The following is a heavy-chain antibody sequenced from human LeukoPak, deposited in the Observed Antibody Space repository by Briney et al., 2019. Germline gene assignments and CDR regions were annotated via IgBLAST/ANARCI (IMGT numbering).Heavy chain of an antibody. CDR3: ARDRGLYYDYIWGSYRYTRTFDP. J-gene: IGHJ5*02. CDR1: GGSFSGYY. D-gene: IGHD3-16*02. V-gene: IGHV4-34*01. CDR2: INHSGSP. Sequence: PSETLSLTCAVYGGSFSGYYWSWIRQPPGKGLEWIGEINHSGSPNYNPSLKSRVTISVDTSKNQFSLKLSSVTAADTAVYYCARDRGLYYDYIWGSYRYTRTFDPWGQGTLVTVSS.